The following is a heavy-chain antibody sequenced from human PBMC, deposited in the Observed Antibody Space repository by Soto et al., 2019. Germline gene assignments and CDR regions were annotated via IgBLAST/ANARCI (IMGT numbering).Heavy chain of an antibody. CDR3: ARDRRYCSSTSCRNWFDP. CDR2: IYYSGNT. CDR1: GGSISSGGYY. Sequence: PSETLSFTCTVSGGSISSGGYYWSWIRQHPGKGLEWIGYIYYSGNTYYNPSLKSRVTISVDTSKNQFSLRLSSVTAADTAVYYCARDRRYCSSTSCRNWFDPWGQGTLVTVSS. V-gene: IGHV4-31*03. D-gene: IGHD2-2*01. J-gene: IGHJ5*02.